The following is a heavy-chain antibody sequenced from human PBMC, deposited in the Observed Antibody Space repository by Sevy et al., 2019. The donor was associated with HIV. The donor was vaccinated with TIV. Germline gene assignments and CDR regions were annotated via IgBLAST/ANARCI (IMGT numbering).Heavy chain of an antibody. Sequence: GGSLRLTCAASGFTFSSYWMSWVRQAPGKGLEWVSTIRGSGGSTYYADSVKGRFTISSDNSKNTLYLQMNSLRAEDTAVYYCHGDYDSSQLASYYYYVMDVWGQGTTVTVSS. CDR3: HGDYDSSQLASYYYYVMDV. CDR2: IRGSGGST. V-gene: IGHV3-23*01. J-gene: IGHJ6*02. D-gene: IGHD3-22*01. CDR1: GFTFSSYW.